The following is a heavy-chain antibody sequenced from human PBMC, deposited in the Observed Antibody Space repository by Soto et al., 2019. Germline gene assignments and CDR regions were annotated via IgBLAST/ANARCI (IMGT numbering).Heavy chain of an antibody. CDR2: IGTAGDT. Sequence: EVQLVESGGGLVQPGGSLRLSCAASGFTFSSYDMHWVRQATGKGLEWVSAIGTAGDTYYPGSVKGRFTISRENAKNSLYLQMNSLRAEDTAVYYCARDRGGSGWSYWYFDLWGRGTLVTVSS. CDR3: ARDRGGSGWSYWYFDL. V-gene: IGHV3-13*01. J-gene: IGHJ2*01. D-gene: IGHD6-19*01. CDR1: GFTFSSYD.